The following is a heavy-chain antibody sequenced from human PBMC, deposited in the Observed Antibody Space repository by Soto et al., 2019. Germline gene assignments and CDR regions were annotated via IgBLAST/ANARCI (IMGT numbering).Heavy chain of an antibody. V-gene: IGHV3-21*01. CDR3: ARDLVHLGELSFSYYYYYYMDV. CDR1: GFTFSSYS. Sequence: EVQLVESGGGLVKPGGSLRLSCAASGFTFSSYSMNWVRQAPGKGLEWVSSISSSSSDIYYADSVKGRFTISRDNAKNSLYLQMNSLRAEDTAVYYCARDLVHLGELSFSYYYYYYMDVWGKGTTVTVSS. J-gene: IGHJ6*03. D-gene: IGHD3-16*02. CDR2: ISSSSSDI.